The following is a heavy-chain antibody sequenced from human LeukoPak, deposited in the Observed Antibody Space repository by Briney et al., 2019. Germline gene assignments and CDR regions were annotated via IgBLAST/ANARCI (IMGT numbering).Heavy chain of an antibody. D-gene: IGHD6-13*01. J-gene: IGHJ4*02. CDR1: GGSLSSSSYY. Sequence: SETLSLTCTVSGGSLSSSSYYWGWLRQPPGKGREWLGSIYYSGSTYYNPSLKSRVTISVDTSKNQFSLKLSSVTAADTAVYYCGRIPAAGTGSFDYWGQGTLVTVSS. CDR3: GRIPAAGTGSFDY. CDR2: IYYSGST. V-gene: IGHV4-39*07.